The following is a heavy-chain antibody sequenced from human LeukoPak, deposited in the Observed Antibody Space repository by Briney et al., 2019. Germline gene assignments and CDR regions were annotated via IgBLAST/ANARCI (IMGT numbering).Heavy chain of an antibody. CDR3: ARGSNSPFDY. CDR1: GGSFSGYY. Sequence: SETLSLTCAVYGGSFSGYYWSWIRQPPGKGLEWIGEINHSGSTNYNPSLKSRVTISVDTSKNQFSLKLSSVTAADTAVYYCARGSNSPFDYWGQGTLVTVPS. CDR2: INHSGST. V-gene: IGHV4-34*01. J-gene: IGHJ4*02. D-gene: IGHD4-11*01.